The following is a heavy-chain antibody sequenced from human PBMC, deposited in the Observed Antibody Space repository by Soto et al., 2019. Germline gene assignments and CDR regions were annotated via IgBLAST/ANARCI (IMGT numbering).Heavy chain of an antibody. Sequence: GGSLRLSCAASGFTFSNAGRNWVRQAPGKGLEWVGRIKSKTDGGTTDYAAPVKGRFTISRDDSKNTLYLQMNSLKTEDTAVYFCTTVSGDIHYYYYYGMDVWGQGTMVTVSS. CDR3: TTVSGDIHYYYYYGMDV. CDR1: GFTFSNAG. D-gene: IGHD4-17*01. J-gene: IGHJ6*02. CDR2: IKSKTDGGTT. V-gene: IGHV3-15*07.